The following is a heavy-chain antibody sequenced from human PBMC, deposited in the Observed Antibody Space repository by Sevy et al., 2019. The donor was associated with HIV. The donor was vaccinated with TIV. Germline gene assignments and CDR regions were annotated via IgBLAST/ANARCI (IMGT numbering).Heavy chain of an antibody. J-gene: IGHJ6*03. CDR1: GFTFSSYA. Sequence: GGSLRLSCAASGFTFSSYAMSWVRQAPGKGLEWVSAISGNGGGTYYADSVKGRFTISRDNSKNTLYLQMNSLRAEDTAVYYCAKGRASCSSTSCPWYYYYMDVWGKGTTVTVSS. CDR3: AKGRASCSSTSCPWYYYYMDV. D-gene: IGHD2-2*01. V-gene: IGHV3-23*01. CDR2: ISGNGGGT.